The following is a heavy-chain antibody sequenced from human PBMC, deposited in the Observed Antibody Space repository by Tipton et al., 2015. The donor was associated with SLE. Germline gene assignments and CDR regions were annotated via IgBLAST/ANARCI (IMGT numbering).Heavy chain of an antibody. D-gene: IGHD5/OR15-5a*01. Sequence: LRLSCTVSGGSISSHYWSWIRQPPGKGLEWIGYIYYSGSTNYNPSLKSRVTISVDTSKNQFSLKLSSVTAADTAVYYCAIGVSVDYWGQGSLVTVSS. CDR1: GGSISSHY. J-gene: IGHJ4*02. CDR3: AIGVSVDY. CDR2: IYYSGST. V-gene: IGHV4-59*11.